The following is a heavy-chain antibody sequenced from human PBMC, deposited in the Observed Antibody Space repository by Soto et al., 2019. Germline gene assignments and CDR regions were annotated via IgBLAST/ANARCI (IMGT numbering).Heavy chain of an antibody. J-gene: IGHJ4*02. CDR1: GYNFRGYY. V-gene: IGHV1-2*06. CDR2: IDPNSGDT. Sequence: QAQLVQSGAEVRKPGTSVKVSCKTSGYNFRGYYVHWVRQAPGHGLQWLGRIDPNSGDTDYAQTFQGRIAVTRDTSLASVYIDLSSLTSDDTAVYFCARAPQSRMSTYFDFWGQGTPVVVSS. CDR3: ARAPQSRMSTYFDF.